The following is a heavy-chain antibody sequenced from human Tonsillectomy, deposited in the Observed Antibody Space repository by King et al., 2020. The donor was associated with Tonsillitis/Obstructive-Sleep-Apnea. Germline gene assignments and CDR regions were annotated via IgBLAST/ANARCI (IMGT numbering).Heavy chain of an antibody. CDR1: GFTFSNYE. J-gene: IGHJ6*03. D-gene: IGHD3-3*01. V-gene: IGHV3-48*03. Sequence: QLVQSGGGLVQPGGSLRLSCAASGFTFSNYEMNWVRQAPGKGLEWVSYISTSGLTIYYADSVKGRFTISRDNAKNSLYLQMNSLRAEDTAVYYCARGNYDFWSGYYPDLNYYYYMDVWGKGTMVTVSS. CDR3: ARGNYDFWSGYYPDLNYYYYMDV. CDR2: ISTSGLTI.